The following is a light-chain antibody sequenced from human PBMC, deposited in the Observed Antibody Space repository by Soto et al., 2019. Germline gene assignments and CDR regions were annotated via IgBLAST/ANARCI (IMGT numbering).Light chain of an antibody. Sequence: QSALTQSASVSGSPGQSITISCSGTSRDIGAYNLVSWYQQPPGKAPKLLIYEVRNRPSGISYRFSGSKSGTTASLTISSLLPEDEADYYCSAYTSRSTLVFGGGTKLTVL. CDR1: SRDIGAYNL. V-gene: IGLV2-14*01. CDR3: SAYTSRSTLV. CDR2: EVR. J-gene: IGLJ2*01.